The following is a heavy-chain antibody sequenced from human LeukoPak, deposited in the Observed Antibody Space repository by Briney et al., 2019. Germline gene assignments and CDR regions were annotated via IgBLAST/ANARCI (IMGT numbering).Heavy chain of an antibody. J-gene: IGHJ4*02. CDR1: GYTFTGYY. D-gene: IGHD3-10*01. V-gene: IGHV1-2*02. CDR3: ARVGAYGSGSYLVY. Sequence: ASVKVSCKAPGYTFTGYYIHWVRQAPGQGLEWMGWINPNSGVTNYAQKFQGRVTMTRDTSISTAYMELSSLRSDDTAVYYCARVGAYGSGSYLVYWGQGTLVTVSS. CDR2: INPNSGVT.